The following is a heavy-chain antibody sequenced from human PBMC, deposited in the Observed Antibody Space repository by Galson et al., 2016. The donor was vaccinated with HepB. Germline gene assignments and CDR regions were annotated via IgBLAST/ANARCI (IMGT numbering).Heavy chain of an antibody. V-gene: IGHV3-49*03. D-gene: IGHD3-10*01. CDR1: GFTFGEYA. CDR2: ISRAAYSGTP. Sequence: SLRLSCATSGFTFGEYAMSWFRLAPGKGLEWVAVISRAAYSGTPDYAASVKGRFIISRDDSKGVAYLQMDSLKTDDTAVYYCTRDRGNSAFLRGDYWGQGTLVTVSS. CDR3: TRDRGNSAFLRGDY. J-gene: IGHJ4*02.